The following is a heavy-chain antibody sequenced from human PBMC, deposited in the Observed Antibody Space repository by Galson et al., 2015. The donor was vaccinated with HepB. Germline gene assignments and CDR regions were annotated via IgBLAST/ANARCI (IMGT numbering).Heavy chain of an antibody. CDR1: GLTLYRYN. Sequence: SLRLSCAASGLTLYRYNMNWVRQAPGKGLEWVPSISSGSSYIYYADSVKGRFTISSDNTKNSVSLHMSSLRAEDTAVYYCARDSHCGGYGCYFDYWGQGTLVTVSS. D-gene: IGHD5-12*01. J-gene: IGHJ4*02. CDR3: ARDSHCGGYGCYFDY. CDR2: ISSGSSYI. V-gene: IGHV3-21*01.